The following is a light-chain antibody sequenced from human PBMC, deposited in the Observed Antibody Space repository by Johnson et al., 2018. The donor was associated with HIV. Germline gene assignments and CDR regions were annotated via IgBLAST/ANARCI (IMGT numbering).Light chain of an antibody. Sequence: QAVLTQPPSVSAAPGQKVTISCSGSSSNIGNNYVSWYQQLPGTAPKLLIYENNKRPSGIPYRFSGSKSGTSTTLGITGLQTGDEADYYCGTWDGSLSAVVFGTGTKVTVL. CDR1: SSNIGNNY. V-gene: IGLV1-51*01. J-gene: IGLJ1*01. CDR2: ENN. CDR3: GTWDGSLSAVV.